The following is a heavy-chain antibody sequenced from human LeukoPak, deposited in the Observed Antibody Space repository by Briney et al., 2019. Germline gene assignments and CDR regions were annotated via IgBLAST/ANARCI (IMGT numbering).Heavy chain of an antibody. CDR1: GFTVNNAW. Sequence: GGSLRLSCAASGFTVNNAWMSWVRQAPGKGLEWVSSISSSSSYIYYADSVKGRFTISRDNAKNSLYLQMNSLRAEDTAVYYCARLGYAEDYCGGDCYQSDPFDIWGQGTMVTVSS. J-gene: IGHJ3*02. CDR3: ARLGYAEDYCGGDCYQSDPFDI. D-gene: IGHD2-21*02. V-gene: IGHV3-21*01. CDR2: ISSSSSYI.